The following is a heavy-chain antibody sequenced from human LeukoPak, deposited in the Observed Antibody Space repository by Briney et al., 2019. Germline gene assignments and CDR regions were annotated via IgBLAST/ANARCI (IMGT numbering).Heavy chain of an antibody. CDR2: IYYSGGT. V-gene: IGHV4-59*01. CDR3: ARSITMVRGATRAVWFVP. Sequence: PSETLSLTCTVAGGFISSYYWSWIRQPPGKGLESVGYIYYSGGTNYNPSFKSRVTISVDTSRNQVSRKVSSVTATDTAVYYCARSITMVRGATRAVWFVPWGQGTLVTVSS. D-gene: IGHD3-10*01. J-gene: IGHJ5*02. CDR1: GGFISSYY.